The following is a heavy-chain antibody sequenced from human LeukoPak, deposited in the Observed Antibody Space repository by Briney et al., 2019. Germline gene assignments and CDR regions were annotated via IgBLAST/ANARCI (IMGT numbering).Heavy chain of an antibody. J-gene: IGHJ4*02. V-gene: IGHV5-51*01. CDR2: IYPGDSDT. CDR1: GYSFTSYW. D-gene: IGHD4-11*01. CDR3: ARPRNFDYFDY. Sequence: GESLKISCKGSGYSFTSYWIGWVRQMPGKGLEWMGIIYPGDSDTRYSPSLQGQVTISADESISTAYLQWSSLKASDTAMYYCARPRNFDYFDYWGQGTLVTVSS.